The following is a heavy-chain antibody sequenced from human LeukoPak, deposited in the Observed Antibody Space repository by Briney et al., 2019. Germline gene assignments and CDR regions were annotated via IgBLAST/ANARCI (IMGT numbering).Heavy chain of an antibody. CDR2: ISGSGENT. CDR1: GFTFSSYA. J-gene: IGHJ4*02. V-gene: IGHV3-23*01. CDR3: AQDRFVSSGRDDY. D-gene: IGHD6-19*01. Sequence: GGSLRLSCAASGFTFSSYAMSWVRQAPGKGLEWVSGISGSGENTYYVDSVKGRFTISRDNSKNTLYLQMTNLRVEDTAVYFCAQDRFVSSGRDDYWGQGTLATVSS.